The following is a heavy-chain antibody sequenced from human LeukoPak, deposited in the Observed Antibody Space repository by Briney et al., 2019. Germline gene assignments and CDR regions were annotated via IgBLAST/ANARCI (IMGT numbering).Heavy chain of an antibody. V-gene: IGHV3-30*02. D-gene: IGHD3-16*02. J-gene: IGHJ3*02. CDR1: GFSFSSFG. Sequence: GGSLRLSCAASGFSFSSFGMHWVRQAPGKGLEWVTSIRYDGSRKHYTDSVKGRFTISRDNSKNTLYLQMNSLRAEDTAVYYCARDKLRLGELSLVAFDIWGQGTMVTVSS. CDR3: ARDKLRLGELSLVAFDI. CDR2: IRYDGSRK.